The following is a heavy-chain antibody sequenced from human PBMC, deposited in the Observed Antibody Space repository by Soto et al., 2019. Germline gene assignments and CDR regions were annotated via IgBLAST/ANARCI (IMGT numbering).Heavy chain of an antibody. CDR3: ANGYHFWSGTYGMDL. Sequence: SGGSLRLSCAASGFTFSTYHMNWVRQAPGKGLEWVSYIHSGGGRIYYADSVKGRFTISRDNAKNSLYLQMNSLRAEDTAVYYCANGYHFWSGTYGMDLWAQGTQVTVSS. CDR2: IHSGGGRI. V-gene: IGHV3-48*03. J-gene: IGHJ6*02. D-gene: IGHD3-3*01. CDR1: GFTFSTYH.